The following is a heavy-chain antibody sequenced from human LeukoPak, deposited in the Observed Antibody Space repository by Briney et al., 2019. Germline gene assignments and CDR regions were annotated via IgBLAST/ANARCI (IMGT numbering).Heavy chain of an antibody. D-gene: IGHD3-3*01. J-gene: IGHJ4*02. Sequence: SETLSLTCAVYGGSFSGYYWSWIRQPPGKGLEWIGEINHSGSTNYNPSLKSRVTISVDTSKNQFSLKLSSVTAADTAVYYCARGRAYYDFWSGRPFDYWGQGTLVTVSS. CDR3: ARGRAYYDFWSGRPFDY. CDR1: GGSFSGYY. V-gene: IGHV4-34*01. CDR2: INHSGST.